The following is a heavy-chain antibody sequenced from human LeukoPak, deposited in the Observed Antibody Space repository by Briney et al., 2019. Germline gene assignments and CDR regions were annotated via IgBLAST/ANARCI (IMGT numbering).Heavy chain of an antibody. D-gene: IGHD4-11*01. J-gene: IGHJ6*03. CDR2: INWNGGST. V-gene: IGHV3-20*04. CDR1: GFTFDDYG. Sequence: GESLRLSCAASGFTFDDYGMSWVRQAPGKGLEWVSGINWNGGSTGYADSVKGRFTISRDNAKNSLYLQMNSLRAEDTALYYCAREGSSNDYYYYYYMDVWGKGTTVTVSS. CDR3: AREGSSNDYYYYYYMDV.